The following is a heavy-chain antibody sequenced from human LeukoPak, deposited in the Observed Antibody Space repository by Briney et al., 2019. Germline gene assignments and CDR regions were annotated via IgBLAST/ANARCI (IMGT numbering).Heavy chain of an antibody. CDR1: GFTFSSYE. CDR3: ARGGYNWNDVGFDY. D-gene: IGHD1-1*01. Sequence: GGSLRLSCAASGFTFSSYEMNWVRQAPGKGLEWVSYISSSGSAIYYADFVKGRFTISRDNAKNSLYLQMNSLRAEDTAVYYCARGGYNWNDVGFDYWGQGTLVTVSS. V-gene: IGHV3-48*03. J-gene: IGHJ4*02. CDR2: ISSSGSAI.